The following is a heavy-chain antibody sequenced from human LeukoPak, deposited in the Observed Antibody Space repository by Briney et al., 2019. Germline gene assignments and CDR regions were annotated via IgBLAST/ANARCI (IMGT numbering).Heavy chain of an antibody. D-gene: IGHD3-22*01. CDR2: IIPILGIA. J-gene: IGHJ5*02. Sequence: ASVKVSCKASGGTFSSYAISWVRQAPGQGLEWMGRIIPILGIANYAQKFQGRVTITADKSTSTAYMELSSLRSEDTAVYYCARELHYDSSGSWGQGTLVTVSS. CDR3: ARELHYDSSGS. CDR1: GGTFSSYA. V-gene: IGHV1-69*04.